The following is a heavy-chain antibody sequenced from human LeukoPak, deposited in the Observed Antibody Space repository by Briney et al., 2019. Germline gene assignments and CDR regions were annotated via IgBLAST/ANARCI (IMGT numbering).Heavy chain of an antibody. D-gene: IGHD3-22*01. Sequence: SQTLSLTCAISGDSVSSYSAAWTWIRQSPARGLEWLGRTYYSSKWYNDYALSVKSRITISPDTSKNQFSLLLNSVTLEDTALYYCAREDSSDSNGFDIWGQGTMVTVSS. CDR2: TYYSSKWYN. CDR1: GDSVSSYSAA. V-gene: IGHV6-1*01. J-gene: IGHJ3*02. CDR3: AREDSSDSNGFDI.